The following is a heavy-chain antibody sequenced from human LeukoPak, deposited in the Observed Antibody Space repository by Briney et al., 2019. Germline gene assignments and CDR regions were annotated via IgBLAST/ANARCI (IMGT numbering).Heavy chain of an antibody. Sequence: GGSLRLSCAASGFTFRTYAMNWVRQAPGKGLEWVAVISDDGSNKYYADSVKGRFTISRDNANNSLYLQMLSLRAEDTALYYCAKVSSGWYEGYFDYWGQGTLVTVSS. D-gene: IGHD6-19*01. CDR3: AKVSSGWYEGYFDY. J-gene: IGHJ4*02. CDR1: GFTFRTYA. V-gene: IGHV3-30*04. CDR2: ISDDGSNK.